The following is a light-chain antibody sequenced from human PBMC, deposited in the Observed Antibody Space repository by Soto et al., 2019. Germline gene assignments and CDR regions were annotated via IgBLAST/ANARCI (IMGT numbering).Light chain of an antibody. Sequence: QSVLTQPPSASGSPGQSVTISCTGTSSDVGGYNYVSWYQQHLGKAPKLIIYEVSKRPSGVPDRFSGSKSGNTASLTVSGLQAEDEADYYCSSYAGSNNMVFGGGTKLTVL. CDR2: EVS. CDR1: SSDVGGYNY. V-gene: IGLV2-8*01. J-gene: IGLJ2*01. CDR3: SSYAGSNNMV.